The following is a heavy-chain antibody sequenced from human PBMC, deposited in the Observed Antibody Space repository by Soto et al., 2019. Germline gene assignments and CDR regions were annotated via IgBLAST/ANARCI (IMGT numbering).Heavy chain of an antibody. CDR3: ARGQEGVVATH. CDR1: GGSLSHYY. V-gene: IGHV4-34*01. D-gene: IGHD5-12*01. CDR2: IKGDGST. Sequence: QVQLQQWGAGLLKPSETLSLNCAVNGGSLSHYYWSWIRQPPGKGLEWIGEIKGDGSTNYSPSLKSRATISSDTSNNQFSLRLCAVTAADTGVYYCARGQEGVVATHWDQGTLVTVSS. J-gene: IGHJ4*02.